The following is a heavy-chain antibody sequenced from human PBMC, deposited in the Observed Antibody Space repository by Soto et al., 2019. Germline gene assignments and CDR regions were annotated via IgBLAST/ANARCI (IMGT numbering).Heavy chain of an antibody. D-gene: IGHD3-22*01. V-gene: IGHV1-69*01. CDR1: GGTFSSYA. CDR2: IIPIFGTA. J-gene: IGHJ4*02. CDR3: ARGSPYYYDSSGYLDY. Sequence: QVQLVQSGAEVKKPWSSVKVSCKASGGTFSSYAISWVRQAPGQGLEWMGGIIPIFGTANYAQKFQGRVTITADESTSTAYMELSSLRSEDTAVYYCARGSPYYYDSSGYLDYWGQGTLVTVSS.